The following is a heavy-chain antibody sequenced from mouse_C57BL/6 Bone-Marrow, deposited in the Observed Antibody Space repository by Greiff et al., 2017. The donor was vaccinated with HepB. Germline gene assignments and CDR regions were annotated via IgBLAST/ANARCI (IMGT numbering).Heavy chain of an antibody. D-gene: IGHD2-1*01. CDR3: ARGIYYGNFDY. J-gene: IGHJ2*01. CDR1: GYAFTNYL. Sequence: QVQLQQSGAELVRPGTSVKVSCKASGYAFTNYLIEWVKQRPGQGLEWIGVINPGSGGTNYNQKFKGKATLTADKSSCTAYMQLSSLTSEDSAVYFCARGIYYGNFDYWGQGTTLTVSS. V-gene: IGHV1-54*01. CDR2: INPGSGGT.